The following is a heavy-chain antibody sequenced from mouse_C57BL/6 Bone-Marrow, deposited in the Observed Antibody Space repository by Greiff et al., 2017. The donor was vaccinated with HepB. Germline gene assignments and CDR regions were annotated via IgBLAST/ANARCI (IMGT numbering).Heavy chain of an antibody. J-gene: IGHJ3*01. Sequence: EVQLVESGGGLVQSKGSLKLSCAASGFSFNTYAMNWVRQAPGKGLEWVARIRSKSNNYATYYADSVKDRFTISRDDSESMLYLQMNNLKTEDTAMYYCVRGDPAWFAYWGQVTLVTVSA. CDR3: VRGDPAWFAY. CDR2: IRSKSNNYAT. V-gene: IGHV10-1*01. D-gene: IGHD3-3*01. CDR1: GFSFNTYA.